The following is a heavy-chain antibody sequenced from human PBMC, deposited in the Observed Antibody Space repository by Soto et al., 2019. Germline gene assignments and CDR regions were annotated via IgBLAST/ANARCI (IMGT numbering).Heavy chain of an antibody. CDR1: GFTFSDYS. D-gene: IGHD4-17*01. Sequence: EVQLVESGGGLVQPGGSLRLSCEASGFTFSDYSLNWVRQAPGKGLEWVSFISDRMGIYYLDSVKGRFTISRDNARNSLYLQLSSLRDEDTAVYYCATDHYGSNSDALEYWGQGTLVTVSS. V-gene: IGHV3-48*02. J-gene: IGHJ4*02. CDR3: ATDHYGSNSDALEY. CDR2: ISDRMGI.